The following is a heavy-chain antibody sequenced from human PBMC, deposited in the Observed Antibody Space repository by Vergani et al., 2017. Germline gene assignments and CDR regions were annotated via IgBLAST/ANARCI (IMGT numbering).Heavy chain of an antibody. V-gene: IGHV3-43D*04. CDR1: VSTFDDYA. D-gene: IGHD1-20*01. CDR2: INWDDETT. J-gene: IGHJ4*02. CDR3: AKPDNWNEVDS. Sequence: EVHLVESGGAVVQPGGSLRLSCAASVSTFDDYAMYWIRQSPGKGLEWVSLINWDDETTYYAESVEGRFIISRDNAKESLYLQMNSLRVEDTAFYYCAKPDNWNEVDSWGQGTLVTVPS.